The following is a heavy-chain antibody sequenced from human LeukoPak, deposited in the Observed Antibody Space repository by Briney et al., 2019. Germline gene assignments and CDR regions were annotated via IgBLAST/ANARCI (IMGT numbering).Heavy chain of an antibody. Sequence: SETLSLTCTVSGGSISSYYWSWIRQPPGKGLEWIGYIYYSGSTNYNPSLKSRVTISVDTSKNQFSLKLSSVTAADTAVYYCARTVPGTDAFDIWGQGTMVTVSS. CDR2: IYYSGST. CDR3: ARTVPGTDAFDI. J-gene: IGHJ3*02. V-gene: IGHV4-59*01. D-gene: IGHD1-1*01. CDR1: GGSISSYY.